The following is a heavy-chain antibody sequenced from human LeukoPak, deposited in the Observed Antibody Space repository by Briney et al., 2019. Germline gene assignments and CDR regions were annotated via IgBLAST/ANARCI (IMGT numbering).Heavy chain of an antibody. CDR1: GYTFTNHW. Sequence: GESLKISCKGSGYTFTNHWLGWERQMPGKGLEWMGMIWPDDSNIKYSPSFQGQVTISADKSIRTVYLQWNSLKASDTAIYYCARDGTRGYNYDYWGQGTLVTVSS. CDR2: IWPDDSNI. J-gene: IGHJ4*02. V-gene: IGHV5-51*01. CDR3: ARDGTRGYNYDY. D-gene: IGHD5-24*01.